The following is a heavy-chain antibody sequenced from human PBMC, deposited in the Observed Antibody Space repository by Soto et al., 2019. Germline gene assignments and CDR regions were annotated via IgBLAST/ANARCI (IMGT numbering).Heavy chain of an antibody. CDR1: GFTFSSYS. D-gene: IGHD6-13*01. CDR2: ISSSSSTI. Sequence: GGSLRLSCAASGFTFSSYSMNWVRQAPGKGLEWVSYISSSSSTIYYADSVKGQFTISRDNAKNSLYLQMNSLRDEDTAVYYCAREVAAAGTVSDYFDYWGQGTLVTVSS. J-gene: IGHJ4*02. V-gene: IGHV3-48*02. CDR3: AREVAAAGTVSDYFDY.